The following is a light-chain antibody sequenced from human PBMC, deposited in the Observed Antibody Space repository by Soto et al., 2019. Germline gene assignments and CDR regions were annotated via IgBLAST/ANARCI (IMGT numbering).Light chain of an antibody. Sequence: QSALTQPPSASGSPGQSVTISCTGTSSDVGGYDYVSWYQQHPGKAPKLIIYEVSKWPSGVPGRFSGSKSGNTASLTVSGLQTEDEADYYCSSYTTSSIWLFGGGTKLTVL. J-gene: IGLJ3*02. CDR1: SSDVGGYDY. CDR2: EVS. CDR3: SSYTTSSIWL. V-gene: IGLV2-8*01.